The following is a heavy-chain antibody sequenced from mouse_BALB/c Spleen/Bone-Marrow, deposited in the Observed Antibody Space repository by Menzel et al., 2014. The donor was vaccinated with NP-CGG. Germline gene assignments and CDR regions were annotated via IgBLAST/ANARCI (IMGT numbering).Heavy chain of an antibody. J-gene: IGHJ2*01. V-gene: IGHV1-14*01. D-gene: IGHD2-4*01. CDR2: INPYNDGT. CDR1: GYTFTSYV. Sequence: VQLQQSGPELVKPGASVKMSCKASGYTFTSYVMHWVKQKSGQGLEWIGYINPYNDGTKYNEKFKGKATLTSDKSSSPAYMELSSLTSEDSAVYYCARSMIGNYFDCWGQGTTLTVSS. CDR3: ARSMIGNYFDC.